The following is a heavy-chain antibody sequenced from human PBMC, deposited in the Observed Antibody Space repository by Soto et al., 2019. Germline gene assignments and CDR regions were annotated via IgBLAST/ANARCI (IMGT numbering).Heavy chain of an antibody. CDR2: ISKSDYT. J-gene: IGHJ4*02. Sequence: GGSLRLSCTVSGFAFNNYGINWVRQAPGKGLEWVSSISKSDYTYYSDSVKGRFAISRDNAKSSVSLQMNTLRVEDTAVYYCAREDSIIIPAVSDFWGQGTRVTVSS. V-gene: IGHV3-21*01. D-gene: IGHD2-2*01. CDR1: GFAFNNYG. CDR3: AREDSIIIPAVSDF.